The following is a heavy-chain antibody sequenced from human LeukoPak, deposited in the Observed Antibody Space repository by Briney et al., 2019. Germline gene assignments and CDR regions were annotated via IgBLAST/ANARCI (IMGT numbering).Heavy chain of an antibody. D-gene: IGHD6-19*01. Sequence: KPSETLSLTCTVSGGSIRSYCWSCIRQPAGKGLEWIGRICTSGSTNYNPSLKSRVTMSVDTSKNQFSLKLSSVTAADTAVYYCAEGGQWLRVWGQGTLVTVSS. CDR1: GGSIRSYC. V-gene: IGHV4-4*07. CDR2: ICTSGST. J-gene: IGHJ4*02. CDR3: AEGGQWLRV.